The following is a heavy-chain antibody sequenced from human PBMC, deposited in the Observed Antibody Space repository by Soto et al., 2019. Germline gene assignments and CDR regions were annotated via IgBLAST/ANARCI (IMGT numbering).Heavy chain of an antibody. D-gene: IGHD5-12*01. Sequence: QVQLQESGPGLVKASQTLSLTCTLSGASVSSAEHYWSWIRQPPGKGLEWLGYTYYSGGSYYNASLQRRVRISVDTSQNQFALKLTSVTAADTAVYYCARLSGYDPAGAADKWGPGILVSVSS. V-gene: IGHV4-30-4*01. CDR2: TYYSGGS. CDR1: GASVSSAEHY. J-gene: IGHJ4*02. CDR3: ARLSGYDPAGAADK.